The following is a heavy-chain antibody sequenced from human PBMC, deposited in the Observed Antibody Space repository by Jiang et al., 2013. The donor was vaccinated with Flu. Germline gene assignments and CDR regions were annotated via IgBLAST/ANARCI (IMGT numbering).Heavy chain of an antibody. Sequence: QLVESGGGVVQPGGSLRLSCAASGFTFSSYGMHWVRQAPGKGLEWVAVIWYDGSNKYYADSVKGRFTISRDNSKNTLYLQMNSLRAEDTAVYYCAREPVSSSPVRGYYYYGMDVWGKGTTVTVSS. CDR2: IWYDGSNK. CDR1: GFTFSSYG. CDR3: AREPVSSSPVRGYYYYGMDV. D-gene: IGHD6-13*01. V-gene: IGHV3-33*01. J-gene: IGHJ6*04.